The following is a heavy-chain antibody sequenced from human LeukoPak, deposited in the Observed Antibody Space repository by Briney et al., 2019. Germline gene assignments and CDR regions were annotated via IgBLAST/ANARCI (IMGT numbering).Heavy chain of an antibody. Sequence: SETLSLTCAVYGGSFSGYHWSWIRQPPGKGLEWIGEINHSGSTNYNPSLKSRVTISVDTSKNQFSLKLSSVTAADTAVYYCASNPHYYDSSGYDYWGQGTLVTVSS. CDR2: INHSGST. CDR1: GGSFSGYH. CDR3: ASNPHYYDSSGYDY. J-gene: IGHJ4*02. V-gene: IGHV4-34*01. D-gene: IGHD3-22*01.